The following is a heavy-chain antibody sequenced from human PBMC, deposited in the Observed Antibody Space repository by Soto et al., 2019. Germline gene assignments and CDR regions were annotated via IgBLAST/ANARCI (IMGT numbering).Heavy chain of an antibody. CDR3: ARMKGGYSGYDAYYYYYYGMDV. V-gene: IGHV2-70*01. CDR1: GFSLITIGMC. J-gene: IGHJ6*02. CDR2: IDWDDDK. Sequence: SGPTLVNPTQTLTLTCTFSGFSLITIGMCVSWIRQPPGKALEWLALIDWDDDKYYSTSLKTRLTISKDTSKNQVVLTMTNMDPVDTATYYCARMKGGYSGYDAYYYYYYGMDVWGQGTTVTVSS. D-gene: IGHD5-12*01.